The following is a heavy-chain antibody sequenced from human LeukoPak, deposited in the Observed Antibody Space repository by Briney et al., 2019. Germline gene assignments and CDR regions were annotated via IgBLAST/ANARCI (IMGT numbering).Heavy chain of an antibody. CDR3: ARAPDYYDTSGYYLRAFDI. Sequence: GGSLRLSCAASGFTFSSYSMNWVRQAPGKGLEWVSSISSSSTYIYYADSVKGRYTISRDNAKNSLYLQMDSLRAEDTAVYCCARAPDYYDTSGYYLRAFDIWGQGTMVTVSS. J-gene: IGHJ3*02. D-gene: IGHD3-22*01. V-gene: IGHV3-21*01. CDR1: GFTFSSYS. CDR2: ISSSSTYI.